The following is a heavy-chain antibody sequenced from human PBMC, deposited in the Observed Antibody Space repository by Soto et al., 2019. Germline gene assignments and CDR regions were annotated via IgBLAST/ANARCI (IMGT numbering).Heavy chain of an antibody. Sequence: SWVRQAPGQGLEWMGWISAYNGDTNYAQKLQGRVTLTTDTSTSTAYMELRSLRSDDTAVYYCGRDIYRQVIAPAGTGYWGQGTLVTVSS. D-gene: IGHD6-13*01. J-gene: IGHJ4*02. V-gene: IGHV1-18*01. CDR3: GRDIYRQVIAPAGTGY. CDR2: ISAYNGDT.